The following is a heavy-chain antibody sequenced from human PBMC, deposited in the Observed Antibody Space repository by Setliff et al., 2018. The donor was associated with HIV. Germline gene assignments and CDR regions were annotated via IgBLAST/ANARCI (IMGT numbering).Heavy chain of an antibody. CDR2: IYTTGVT. CDR1: GYSISNGYY. V-gene: IGHV4-38-2*01. J-gene: IGHJ6*03. Sequence: SETLSLTCAVSGYSISNGYYWAWIRQPPGKGLEWIGHIYTTGVTDYNPSLKSRVTISLDTSKNQISLNLTSVTGADRAVYYCARGRTWESQYYSYYYMDVWGKGTTVTVSS. CDR3: ARGRTWESQYYSYYYMDV. D-gene: IGHD1-26*01.